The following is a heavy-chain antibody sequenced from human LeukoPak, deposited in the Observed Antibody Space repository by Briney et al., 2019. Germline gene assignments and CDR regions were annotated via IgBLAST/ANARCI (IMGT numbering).Heavy chain of an antibody. Sequence: SETLSLACTVSGDSISSYYWSWIRQPPGKGLEWIGYIYYSGSTNYNPSLKSRVTISVDTSKNQFSLKLRPVTAADTAVYYCARGVVIAPQTFDYWGQGTLVTVSS. CDR3: ARGVVIAPQTFDY. CDR2: IYYSGST. D-gene: IGHD2-21*01. V-gene: IGHV4-59*01. CDR1: GDSISSYY. J-gene: IGHJ4*02.